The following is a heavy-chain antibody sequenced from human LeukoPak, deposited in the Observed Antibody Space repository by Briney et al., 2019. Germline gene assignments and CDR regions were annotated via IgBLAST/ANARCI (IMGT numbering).Heavy chain of an antibody. CDR3: ARDLGDTDDAFDI. V-gene: IGHV4-39*07. D-gene: IGHD2-21*01. Sequence: SETLSLTCTVTGDSISSSGNFWAWIRQPPGKGLEWIGNIYYSEITYSNPSLKSRLTISVDTSKNQFSLSLSSVTAADTAVYYCARDLGDTDDAFDIWGQGTMVTVSS. J-gene: IGHJ3*02. CDR1: GDSISSSGNF. CDR2: IYYSEIT.